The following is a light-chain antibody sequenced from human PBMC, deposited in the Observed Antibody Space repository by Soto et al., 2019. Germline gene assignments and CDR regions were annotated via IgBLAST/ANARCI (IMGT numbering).Light chain of an antibody. CDR1: QSVSSN. J-gene: IGKJ4*01. V-gene: IGKV3-15*01. CDR2: GAS. CDR3: QQYNNWPLT. Sequence: EIVMTQSPATLSVSPGERAILSCRASQSVSSNLAWYQQKPGQAPRLLIYGASTRATGIPARSSGSGSGTEFTLTISSLQSEDFAVYYCQQYNNWPLTYGGGTKVEIK.